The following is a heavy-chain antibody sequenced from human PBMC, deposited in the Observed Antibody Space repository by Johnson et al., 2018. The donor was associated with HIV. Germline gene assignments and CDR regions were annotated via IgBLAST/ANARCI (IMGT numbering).Heavy chain of an antibody. J-gene: IGHJ3*02. D-gene: IGHD6-13*01. V-gene: IGHV3-7*05. CDR2: IKQDESEK. Sequence: VQLVESGGGVVQPGRSLRLSCAASGFTFSDYWMSWVRQAPGKGLEWVANIKQDESEKYYVDSVKGRFSISRDNAKNSLYLQMNSLRAEDTAVYYCARTCRGSSWYRVSGTDGFDIWGQGTMVTVSS. CDR1: GFTFSDYW. CDR3: ARTCRGSSWYRVSGTDGFDI.